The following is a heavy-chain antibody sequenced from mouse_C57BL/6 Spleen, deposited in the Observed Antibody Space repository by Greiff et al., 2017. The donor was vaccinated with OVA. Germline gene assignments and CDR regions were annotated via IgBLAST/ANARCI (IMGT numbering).Heavy chain of an antibody. J-gene: IGHJ2*01. Sequence: VQLQQPGAELVKPGASVKLSCKASGYTFTSYWMQWVKQRPGQGLEWIGEIDPSDSYTNYNQKFKGKATLTVDTTSSTAYMQLSSLTSEDSAVYYCARYSYFDYWGQGTTLTVSS. CDR2: IDPSDSYT. CDR3: ARYSYFDY. CDR1: GYTFTSYW. V-gene: IGHV1-50*01.